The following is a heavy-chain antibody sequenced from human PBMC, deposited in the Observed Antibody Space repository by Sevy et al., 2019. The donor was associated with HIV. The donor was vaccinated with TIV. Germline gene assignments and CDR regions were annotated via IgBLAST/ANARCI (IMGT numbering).Heavy chain of an antibody. J-gene: IGHJ4*02. D-gene: IGHD3-22*01. V-gene: IGHV4-30-4*01. CDR2: IYYSGST. CDR3: ARSKPPSKKYYYDSSGYYYAGGYFDY. CDR1: GGSISSGDYY. Sequence: SETLSLTCTVSGGSISSGDYYWSWIRQPPGKGLEWIGYIYYSGSTYYNPYLKSRVTISVDTSKNQFSLKLSSVTAADTAVYYCARSKPPSKKYYYDSSGYYYAGGYFDYWGQGTLVTVSS.